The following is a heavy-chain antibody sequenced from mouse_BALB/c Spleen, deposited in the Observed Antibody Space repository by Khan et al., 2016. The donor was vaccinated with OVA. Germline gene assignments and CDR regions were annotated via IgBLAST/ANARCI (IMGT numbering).Heavy chain of an antibody. J-gene: IGHJ2*01. CDR1: GYTFTSYT. CDR2: INPSSDYT. D-gene: IGHD3-2*01. Sequence: QVQLKESGAELARPGASVKMSCKASGYTFTSYTMHWVKQRPGQGLEWIGYINPSSDYTNYNQKFKDKATLTADKSSSTAYMQLSSLTSEDSAVYDCASGQHGPYFDYWGQGTTLTVSS. V-gene: IGHV1-4*01. CDR3: ASGQHGPYFDY.